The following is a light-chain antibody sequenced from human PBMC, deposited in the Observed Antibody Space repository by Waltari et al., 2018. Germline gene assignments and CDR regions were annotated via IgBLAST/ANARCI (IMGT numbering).Light chain of an antibody. J-gene: IGLJ2*01. V-gene: IGLV4-69*01. CDR2: VNSGGSH. CDR3: QTWDTATHVV. CDR1: RGHSDYA. Sequence: QVVLTQSPSASASLGASVKPTCTLRRGHSDYAIAWPQQQPEKGPRYLMKVNSGGSHIKGVGLPILFSGSSSGGQRCHTISSLQSEGEADYYCQTWDTATHVVFGGETKLTVL.